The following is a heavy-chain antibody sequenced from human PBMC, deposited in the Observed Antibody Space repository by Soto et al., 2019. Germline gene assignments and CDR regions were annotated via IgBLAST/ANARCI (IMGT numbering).Heavy chain of an antibody. CDR3: ARDGYSSGFDY. Sequence: PGGSLRLSCAASGFTFSRHSLNWVRQAPGKGLEWVSSISTTSSYIYYADSVKGRFTISRDNAKNSLYLQMDSLRAEDTAVYYCARDGYSSGFDYWGQGTLVTVLL. D-gene: IGHD6-25*01. CDR1: GFTFSRHS. J-gene: IGHJ4*02. CDR2: ISTTSSYI. V-gene: IGHV3-21*01.